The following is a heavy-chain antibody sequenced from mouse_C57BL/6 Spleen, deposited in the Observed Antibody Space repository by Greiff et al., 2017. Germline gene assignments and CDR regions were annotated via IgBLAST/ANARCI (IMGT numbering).Heavy chain of an antibody. Sequence: EVQVVESGGGLVQPGGSLSLSCAASGFTFTDYYMSWVRQPPGKALEWLGFIRNKANGYTTEYSASVKGRFTISRDNSQSILYLQMNALRAEDSATYYCARYDDGSPYYAMDYWGQGTSVTVSS. D-gene: IGHD2-3*01. J-gene: IGHJ4*01. CDR3: ARYDDGSPYYAMDY. V-gene: IGHV7-3*01. CDR1: GFTFTDYY. CDR2: IRNKANGYTT.